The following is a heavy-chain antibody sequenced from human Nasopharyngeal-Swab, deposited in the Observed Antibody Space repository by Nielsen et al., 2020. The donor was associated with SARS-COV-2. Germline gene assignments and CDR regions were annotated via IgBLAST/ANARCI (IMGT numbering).Heavy chain of an antibody. D-gene: IGHD6-19*01. CDR1: GFTFSSYA. V-gene: IGHV3-30*04. CDR3: ARDLYRQQWPLYNYYGMDV. Sequence: GESLKISCAASGFTFSSYAMHWVRQAPGKGLEWVAVISYDGSNKYYADSVKGRFTISRVNSKNTLYLQMNSLRAEDTAVYYCARDLYRQQWPLYNYYGMDVWGQGTTVTVSS. CDR2: ISYDGSNK. J-gene: IGHJ6*02.